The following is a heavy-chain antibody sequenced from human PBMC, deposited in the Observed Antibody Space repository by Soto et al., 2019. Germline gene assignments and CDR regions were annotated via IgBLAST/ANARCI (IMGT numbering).Heavy chain of an antibody. V-gene: IGHV3-30*18. J-gene: IGHJ6*02. CDR1: GFTFSSHG. CDR2: IRNEESTK. CDR3: VKDLRTEADGRGV. Sequence: QVQLVESGGGVVQPGRSPRLTCEASGFTFSSHGMHWVRQAPGKGLEWVAVIRNEESTKKYGDPVKGRFTISTDNSRNTLYLQMDSLRVEDTAVYYGVKDLRTEADGRGVWGQGTTVTVSS.